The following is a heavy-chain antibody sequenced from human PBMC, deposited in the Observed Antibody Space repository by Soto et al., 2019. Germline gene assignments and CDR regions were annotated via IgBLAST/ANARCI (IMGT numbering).Heavy chain of an antibody. Sequence: SETLSLTCAVYGGSISGYYWSWIRQPPGKGLEWIGEINHSGSTNYNPSLKSRVTISVDTSKNQFSLKLSSVTAADTAMFDCATKGFYRLGVWGRGTTVNVSS. CDR1: GGSISGYY. V-gene: IGHV4-34*01. CDR3: ATKGFYRLGV. J-gene: IGHJ6*02. CDR2: INHSGST.